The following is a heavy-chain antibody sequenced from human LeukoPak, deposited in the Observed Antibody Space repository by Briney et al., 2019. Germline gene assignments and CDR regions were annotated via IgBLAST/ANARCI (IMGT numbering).Heavy chain of an antibody. CDR2: IYYSGST. Sequence: TLSLTCTVSGGSISSGGYYWSWIRQHPGKGLEWIGYIYYSGSTYYNPSLKSRVTISVDTSKNQFSLKLSSVTAADTAVYYCARAPKQYSSGWYYFDYWGQGTLVTVSS. J-gene: IGHJ4*02. D-gene: IGHD6-19*01. V-gene: IGHV4-31*03. CDR3: ARAPKQYSSGWYYFDY. CDR1: GGSISSGGYY.